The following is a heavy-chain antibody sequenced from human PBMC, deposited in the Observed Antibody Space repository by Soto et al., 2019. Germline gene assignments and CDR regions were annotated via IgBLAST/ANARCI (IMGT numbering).Heavy chain of an antibody. D-gene: IGHD1-7*01. CDR3: VRRVSGNYDY. CDR2: ISSNGGTT. CDR1: GFAFSSYD. Sequence: EVQLAESGGGMVQPGGSLRLSCVASGFAFSSYDMHWVRQAPGKGLEYVSSISSNGGTTYYGNSVKGRFTISRDTSKNTLYLQMGSLRAEDMAVYYCVRRVSGNYDYGGEGTLVTVSS. J-gene: IGHJ4*02. V-gene: IGHV3-64*01.